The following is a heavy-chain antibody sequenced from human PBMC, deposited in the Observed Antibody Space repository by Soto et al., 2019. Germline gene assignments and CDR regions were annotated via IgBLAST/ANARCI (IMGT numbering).Heavy chain of an antibody. Sequence: VGSLRLSCAAFGFTFSDAWMNWVRQAPGKGLEWVGRIKRKSDGGTIDYAPPVKGRFTISRDDSKNTLYLQMNSLKTEDTAVYYCTRNADSDFWAQGTLVTVCS. CDR1: GFTFSDAW. CDR2: IKRKSDGGTI. CDR3: TRNADSDF. J-gene: IGHJ4*02. V-gene: IGHV3-15*01.